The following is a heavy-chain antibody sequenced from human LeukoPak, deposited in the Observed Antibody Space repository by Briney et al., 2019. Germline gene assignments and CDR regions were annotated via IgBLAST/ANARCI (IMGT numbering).Heavy chain of an antibody. CDR3: AKDMSAYYYDSSGYAFDF. J-gene: IGHJ4*02. D-gene: IGHD3-22*01. V-gene: IGHV3-9*01. CDR2: ISWNGGSI. CDR1: GFTFDDYA. Sequence: LAGGSLRLSCAASGFTFDDYAMHWVRQAPGKGLEWVSCISWNGGSIGYADSVKGRFTISRDNAKNSLYLQMNSLRAEDTALYYCAKDMSAYYYDSSGYAFDFWGQGPLVTVSS.